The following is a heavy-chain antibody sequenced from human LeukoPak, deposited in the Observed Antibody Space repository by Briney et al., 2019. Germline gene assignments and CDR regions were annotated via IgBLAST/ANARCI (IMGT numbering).Heavy chain of an antibody. V-gene: IGHV1-2*04. J-gene: IGHJ4*02. D-gene: IGHD3-22*01. Sequence: ASVKVSCKASGYTFTGYYMHWVRQAPGQGLEWMGWINPNSGGTNYAQKFQGWVTMTRDTSISTAYMELSSLRSEDTAVYYCARGRDHYDSSGYYLRYFDYWGQGTLVTVSS. CDR1: GYTFTGYY. CDR2: INPNSGGT. CDR3: ARGRDHYDSSGYYLRYFDY.